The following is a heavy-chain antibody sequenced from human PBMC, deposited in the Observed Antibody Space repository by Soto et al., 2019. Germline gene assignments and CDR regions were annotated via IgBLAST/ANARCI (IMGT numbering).Heavy chain of an antibody. CDR3: ARVSVGYCSRTRCYGQGYFDY. CDR1: GYTFTDYY. D-gene: IGHD2-2*03. CDR2: IKPISGGT. V-gene: IGHV1-2*02. Sequence: GASVKVSCKASGYTFTDYYIHWVRQAPGQGLEWMPWIKPISGGTNYAQKFQGRVTMTRDTSITTTYIELSRLTSDDTAVYYFARVSVGYCSRTRCYGQGYFDYWGQGALVTVSS. J-gene: IGHJ4*02.